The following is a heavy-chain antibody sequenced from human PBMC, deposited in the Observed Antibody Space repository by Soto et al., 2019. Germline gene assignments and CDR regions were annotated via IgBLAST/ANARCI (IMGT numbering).Heavy chain of an antibody. CDR1: GDSISSYNYY. J-gene: IGHJ4*02. CDR3: ARGLRPNLSGRTMIVVVIQPPPNYFDY. D-gene: IGHD3-22*01. Sequence: PSETLSLTCTVSGDSISSYNYYWGWIRQPPGKGLEWIGSIYYSGNTYYNPSLKSRVTISVDTSKNQFSLELSSVTAADTAVYYCARGLRPNLSGRTMIVVVIQPPPNYFDYWGQGTLVTVSS. V-gene: IGHV4-39*01. CDR2: IYYSGNT.